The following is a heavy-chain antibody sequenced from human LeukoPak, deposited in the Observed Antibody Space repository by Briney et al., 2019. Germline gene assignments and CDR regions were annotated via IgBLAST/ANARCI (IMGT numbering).Heavy chain of an antibody. CDR3: ARGYCSSTSCYAYYYYGMDV. CDR1: GYTFTSYG. V-gene: IGHV1-18*01. J-gene: IGHJ6*02. Sequence: ASVKVSCKASGYTFTSYGISWVRQAPGQGLEWMGWISAYNGNTNYAQKLQGRVTMTTDTSTSTAYMELSSLRSEDTAVYYCARGYCSSTSCYAYYYYGMDVWGQGTTVTVSS. D-gene: IGHD2-2*01. CDR2: ISAYNGNT.